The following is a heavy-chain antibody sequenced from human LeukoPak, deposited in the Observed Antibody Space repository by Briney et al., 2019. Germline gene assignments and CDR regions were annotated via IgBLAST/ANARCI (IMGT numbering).Heavy chain of an antibody. CDR2: IYSGGST. CDR3: AKDPRYSSSWYNFDY. Sequence: GGSLRLSCAASGFTVSSNYMSWVRQAPGKGLEWVSVIYSGGSTYYADSVKGRFTISRDNSKNTLYLQMNSLRAEDTAVYYCAKDPRYSSSWYNFDYWGQGTLVTVSS. CDR1: GFTVSSNY. D-gene: IGHD6-13*01. V-gene: IGHV3-66*01. J-gene: IGHJ4*02.